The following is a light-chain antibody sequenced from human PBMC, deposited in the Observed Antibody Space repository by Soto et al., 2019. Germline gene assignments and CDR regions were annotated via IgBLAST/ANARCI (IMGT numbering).Light chain of an antibody. CDR2: DAS. V-gene: IGKV3-11*01. Sequence: IVWTQSPATLSVSPGERATLSCRASQSVSSNLAWYQQKPCQAPRLLIYDASNRATGIPARFSGSGSGTDFTLTISGLEPEDFALYYGLQRKNWPTWTFGQGTKGDIK. CDR3: LQRKNWPTWT. J-gene: IGKJ1*01. CDR1: QSVSSN.